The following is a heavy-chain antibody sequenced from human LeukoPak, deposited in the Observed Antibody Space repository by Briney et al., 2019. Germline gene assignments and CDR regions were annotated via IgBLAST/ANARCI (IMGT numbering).Heavy chain of an antibody. Sequence: GGSLRLSCAASGFTFSSYAMHWVRQAPGKGLEYVSAISSNGGSTYYANSVKGRFTISRDNSKNTLYLQMGSLRAEDTAVYYCARSRFYFDYWGQGTLVTVSS. CDR1: GFTFSSYA. J-gene: IGHJ4*02. V-gene: IGHV3-64*01. CDR3: ARSRFYFDY. CDR2: ISSNGGST.